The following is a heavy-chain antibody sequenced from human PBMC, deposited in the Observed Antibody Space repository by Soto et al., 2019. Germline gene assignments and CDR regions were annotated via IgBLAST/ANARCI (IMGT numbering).Heavy chain of an antibody. D-gene: IGHD2-15*01. CDR2: IIPIFGTA. J-gene: IGHJ6*02. Sequence: SVKVSCKASGGTFGSYAISWVRQAPGQGLEWMGGIIPIFGTANYAQKFQGRVTITADESTSTAYMELSSLRSEDTAVYYCARKKKEEVVAANYGMDVWGQGTTVTVSS. CDR3: ARKKKEEVVAANYGMDV. V-gene: IGHV1-69*13. CDR1: GGTFGSYA.